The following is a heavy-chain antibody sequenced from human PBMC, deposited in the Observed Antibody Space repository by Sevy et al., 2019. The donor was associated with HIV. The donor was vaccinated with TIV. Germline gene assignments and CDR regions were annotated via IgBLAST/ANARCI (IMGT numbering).Heavy chain of an antibody. CDR1: GFNFSTYA. CDR2: ISSDVIRK. Sequence: GGSLRLSCSVSGFNFSTYAMHWVRQAPGKGLERVAVISSDVIRKYYGASVRGRFAISRDNSNNTLSLQMNSLRIEDTAVYYCARDARGDADLPDSWGQGTLVTVSS. J-gene: IGHJ4*02. V-gene: IGHV3-30*09. CDR3: ARDARGDADLPDS. D-gene: IGHD3-16*01.